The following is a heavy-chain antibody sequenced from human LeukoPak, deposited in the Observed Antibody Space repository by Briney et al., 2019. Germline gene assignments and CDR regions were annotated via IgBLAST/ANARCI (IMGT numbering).Heavy chain of an antibody. CDR3: ARARLDSLEPPENIRPPLDY. CDR1: GASISSSN. V-gene: IGHV4-59*01. D-gene: IGHD2/OR15-2a*01. J-gene: IGHJ4*02. Sequence: SETLSLTCTVSGASISSSNWNWIRQAPGKGLEWIGYITFSGGTNYHPSLGSRVTISLDMSKNQFSLKLTSVTAADTAVYYCARARLDSLEPPENIRPPLDYWGQGTLVTVSS. CDR2: ITFSGGT.